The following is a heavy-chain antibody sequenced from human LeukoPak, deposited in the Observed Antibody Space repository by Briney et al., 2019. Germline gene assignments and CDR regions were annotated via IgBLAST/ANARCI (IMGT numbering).Heavy chain of an antibody. V-gene: IGHV4-59*11. Sequence: SETLSLTCAVSDDSFSSHYWTWIRQPPGKGLEWIGYISYIGSTNYNPSLKSRVTISIDTSKNQFSLKLSSVTAADTAVYYCARDLVAVTKGLDIWGQGTMVSVSS. CDR2: ISYIGST. CDR1: DDSFSSHY. CDR3: ARDLVAVTKGLDI. J-gene: IGHJ3*02. D-gene: IGHD4-17*01.